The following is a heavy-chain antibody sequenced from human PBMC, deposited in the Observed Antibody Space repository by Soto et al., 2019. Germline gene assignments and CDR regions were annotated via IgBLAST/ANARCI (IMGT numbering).Heavy chain of an antibody. CDR3: ARGQGGIAESYYYGTDV. J-gene: IGHJ6*02. CDR1: GFILSSSD. V-gene: IGHV3-13*01. Sequence: GXSLRLSCAASGFILSSSDLHWFRQPTVKGLEWVSTIGAAGDTYYPGSVKGRFTISRENAKNSLYLQMNSLRAEDTAVYYCARGQGGIAESYYYGTDVWGQGTTVTVSS. CDR2: IGAAGDT. D-gene: IGHD6-13*01.